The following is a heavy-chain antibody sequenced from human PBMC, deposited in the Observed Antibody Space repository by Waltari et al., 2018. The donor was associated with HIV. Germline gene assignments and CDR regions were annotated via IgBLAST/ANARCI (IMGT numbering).Heavy chain of an antibody. V-gene: IGHV1-2*02. Sequence: QVHLVQSGAEVKQPGPSVKVSCKASGYIFTGYFIHWVRQAPGQGLERVGWVNFTSGATPDAQDFQGRVSMARDTSTNTAYMDLTRLTSDDSAVYYCARFGYGSGSLTEWGQGSLVTVSS. D-gene: IGHD3-10*01. CDR1: GYIFTGYF. J-gene: IGHJ4*02. CDR3: ARFGYGSGSLTE. CDR2: VNFTSGAT.